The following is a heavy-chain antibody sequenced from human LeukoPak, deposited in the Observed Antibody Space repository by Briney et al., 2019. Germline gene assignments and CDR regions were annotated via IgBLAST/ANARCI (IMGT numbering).Heavy chain of an antibody. V-gene: IGHV4-31*03. CDR2: IYYSGST. CDR3: AREAAAGNWFDP. D-gene: IGHD6-25*01. CDR1: GGSISSGGYY. J-gene: IGHJ5*02. Sequence: SETLSLTCTVSGGSISSGGYYWSWIRQHPGKGLEWIGYIYYSGSTYYNPSLKSRVTISVDTSKNQFSLKLSSVTAADTAVYYYAREAAAGNWFDPWGQGTLVTVSS.